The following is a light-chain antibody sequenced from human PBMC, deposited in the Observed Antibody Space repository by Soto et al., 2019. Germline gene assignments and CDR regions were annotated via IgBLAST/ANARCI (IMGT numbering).Light chain of an antibody. CDR3: QQLNVNLL. V-gene: IGKV1-9*01. CDR1: QSIASF. J-gene: IGKJ2*01. Sequence: DIQMTQSPSSLSASIGDTVTITCRASQSIASFLNWLQLKPGKAPKLLIYAASTLHSGVPSRFSGSGSGTDFTLTISSLQPEDFVTYYCQQLNVNLLFGQGTKLEIK. CDR2: AAS.